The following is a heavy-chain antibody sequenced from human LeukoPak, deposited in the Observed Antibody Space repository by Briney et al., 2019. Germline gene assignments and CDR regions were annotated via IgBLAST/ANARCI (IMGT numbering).Heavy chain of an antibody. CDR3: ARDGRQYASSWYFDL. CDR2: IYTSGST. Sequence: PSETLSLTCTVSGGSISSNYWSWIRQPAGKGLEWIGRIYTSGSTNYSPSLKSGVTLSVDTSRNKFSLRLSSVTAADTAVYYCARDGRQYASSWYFDLWGQGTLSSSRQ. D-gene: IGHD6-13*01. CDR1: GGSISSNY. J-gene: IGHJ4*02. V-gene: IGHV4-4*07.